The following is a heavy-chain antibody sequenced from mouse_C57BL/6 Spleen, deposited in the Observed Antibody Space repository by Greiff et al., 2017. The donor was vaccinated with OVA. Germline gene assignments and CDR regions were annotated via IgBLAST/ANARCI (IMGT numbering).Heavy chain of an antibody. Sequence: VQLQQSGPELVKPGASVKIPCKASGYTFTDYNMDWVKQSHGKSLEWIGDINPNNGGTIYNQKFKGKATLTVDKSSSPANMDLRSLTSEDTAVYYCARRTPYYGSSYYYARDYWGQGTSVTVSS. CDR3: ARRTPYYGSSYYYARDY. CDR1: GYTFTDYN. J-gene: IGHJ4*01. CDR2: INPNNGGT. V-gene: IGHV1-18*01. D-gene: IGHD1-1*01.